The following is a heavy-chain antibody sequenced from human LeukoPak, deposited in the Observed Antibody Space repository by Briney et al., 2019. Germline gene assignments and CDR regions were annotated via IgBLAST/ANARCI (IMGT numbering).Heavy chain of an antibody. CDR2: ISGIGSST. Sequence: GGSLRLSCAASGFTFSSYAMSWVRQAPGKGLEWVSAISGIGSSTYYADSVKGRFTLSRDNAKNSLYLQMNSLRAEDTAVYFCARVGRLQYGDYVAFDYWGQGTLVTVSS. V-gene: IGHV3-23*01. CDR1: GFTFSSYA. J-gene: IGHJ4*02. D-gene: IGHD4-17*01. CDR3: ARVGRLQYGDYVAFDY.